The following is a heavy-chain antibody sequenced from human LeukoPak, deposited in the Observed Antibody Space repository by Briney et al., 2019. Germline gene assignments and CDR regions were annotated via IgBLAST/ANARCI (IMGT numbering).Heavy chain of an antibody. V-gene: IGHV3-23*01. D-gene: IGHD2-15*01. Sequence: GGSLRLSCAASGFTFSSYAMSWVRQAPGKGLEWVSAISGSGGSTYYADSVKGRFTISRDNSKNTLYLQMNSLRAEDTAVYYCARRDCSGGSCYNYWDQGTLVTVSS. J-gene: IGHJ4*02. CDR1: GFTFSSYA. CDR3: ARRDCSGGSCYNY. CDR2: ISGSGGST.